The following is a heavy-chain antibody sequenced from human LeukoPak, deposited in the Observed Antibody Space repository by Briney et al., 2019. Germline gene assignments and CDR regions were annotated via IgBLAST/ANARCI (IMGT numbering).Heavy chain of an antibody. D-gene: IGHD1-14*01. J-gene: IGHJ4*02. CDR2: ITSDGRST. V-gene: IGHV3-74*01. CDR3: ARGTPTSGDY. CDR1: GFTFSSYW. Sequence: GGSLRLSCAASGFTFSSYWMHWVRQVPGKGLAWVSRITSDGRSTSSADSVRGRFIISRDNAKNTLYLQMNSLRAEDTAVYYCARGTPTSGDYWGQGTLVTVSS.